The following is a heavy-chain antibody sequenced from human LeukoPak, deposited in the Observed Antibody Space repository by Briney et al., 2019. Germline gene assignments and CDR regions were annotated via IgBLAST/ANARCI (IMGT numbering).Heavy chain of an antibody. V-gene: IGHV3-30*18. Sequence: GGSLRLSCAASRFTLSSYGMHWVRQAPGKGREGVAVISYDGSNKYYADTVKGRFTISRDNSKNTLDLQMNSQRAEDAAGYYCPKARDGDKQPNFDYWGQGTLVTVSS. J-gene: IGHJ4*02. CDR3: PKARDGDKQPNFDY. CDR2: ISYDGSNK. CDR1: RFTLSSYG. D-gene: IGHD5-24*01.